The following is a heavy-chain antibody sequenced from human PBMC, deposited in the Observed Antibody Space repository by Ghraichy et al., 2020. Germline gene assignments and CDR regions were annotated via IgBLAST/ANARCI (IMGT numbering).Heavy chain of an antibody. CDR1: GGSISSGGYY. V-gene: IGHV4-31*03. CDR2: IYYSGST. CDR3: ARDQVGWWGPRYYYYGMDV. D-gene: IGHD6-19*01. Sequence: SETLSLTFTVSGGSISSGGYYWSWIRQHPGKGLEWIGYIYYSGSTYYNPSLKSRVTISVDTSKNQFSLKLSSVTAADTAVYYCARDQVGWWGPRYYYYGMDVWGQGTTVTVSS. J-gene: IGHJ6*02.